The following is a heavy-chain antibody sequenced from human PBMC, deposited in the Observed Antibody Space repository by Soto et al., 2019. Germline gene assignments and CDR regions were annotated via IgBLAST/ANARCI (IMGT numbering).Heavy chain of an antibody. CDR1: GFSLSTSGMC. CDR2: IDWDDDK. D-gene: IGHD1-1*01. CDR3: ARVLYNWNDVGYYYYGMDV. J-gene: IGHJ6*02. Sequence: SGPTLVNPTQTLTLTCTFSGFSLSTSGMCVSWIRQPPGKALEWLALIDWDDDKYYSTSLKTRLTISKDTSKNQVVLTMTNMDPVDTATYYCARVLYNWNDVGYYYYGMDVWGQGTTVTVSS. V-gene: IGHV2-70*01.